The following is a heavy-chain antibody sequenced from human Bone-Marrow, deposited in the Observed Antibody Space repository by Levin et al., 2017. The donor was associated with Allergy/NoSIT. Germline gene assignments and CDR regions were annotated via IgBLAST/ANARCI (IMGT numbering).Heavy chain of an antibody. CDR3: VRGGEYSYFYHLDS. Sequence: GGSLRLSCAVSGFTFINYWMYWVRQRPGEGLQFISRMNFDGKTIDYAASVSGRFTISRDNAKKTFYLQMKSLRVEDTAVYYCVRGGEYSYFYHLDSWGHGSRVTVSS. V-gene: IGHV3-74*01. CDR1: GFTFINYW. D-gene: IGHD5-18*01. J-gene: IGHJ5*01. CDR2: MNFDGKTI.